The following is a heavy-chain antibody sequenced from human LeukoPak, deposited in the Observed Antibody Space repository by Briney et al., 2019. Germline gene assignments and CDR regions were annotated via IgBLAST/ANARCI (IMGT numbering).Heavy chain of an antibody. V-gene: IGHV3-23*01. CDR2: ISGSGVAT. D-gene: IGHD2-2*01. CDR3: VKAPTNPAYYYYGMDV. Sequence: GGSLRLSCAASGFTFSRYAMSWVRQAPAKGLEWVSAISGSGVATYYADSVKGRFTISRDNSKNTLYLQMNSLRAEDTAVYYCVKAPTNPAYYYYGMDVWGQGTTVTVSS. J-gene: IGHJ6*02. CDR1: GFTFSRYA.